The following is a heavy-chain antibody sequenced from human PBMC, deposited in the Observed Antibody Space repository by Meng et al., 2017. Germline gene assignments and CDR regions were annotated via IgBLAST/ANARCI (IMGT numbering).Heavy chain of an antibody. CDR3: ARDLETYYYGSGSYYPHYGMDV. D-gene: IGHD3-10*01. J-gene: IGHJ6*02. CDR1: GFTFSSYE. CDR2: ISSSGSTI. V-gene: IGHV3-48*03. Sequence: GGSLRLSCAASGFTFSSYEMNWVRQAPGKGLEWVSYISSSGSTIYYADSVQGRFTMSRDNAKNSLYLKMNSLRAEDTAVYYCARDLETYYYGSGSYYPHYGMDVWGQGTTVTVSS.